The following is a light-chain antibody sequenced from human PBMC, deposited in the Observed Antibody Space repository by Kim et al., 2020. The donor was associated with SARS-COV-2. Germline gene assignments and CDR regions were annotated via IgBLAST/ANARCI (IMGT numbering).Light chain of an antibody. V-gene: IGKV3-20*01. CDR3: HQYGSSPWT. J-gene: IGKJ1*01. CDR1: QSVSNNY. CDR2: GAS. Sequence: SPGEKATLPCRASQSVSNNYLAWSQQKPGQAPRLLVYGASSRATDISDRFSGTGSGTDFTLTISRLEPEDFAVYYCHQYGSSPWTFGQGTKVDIK.